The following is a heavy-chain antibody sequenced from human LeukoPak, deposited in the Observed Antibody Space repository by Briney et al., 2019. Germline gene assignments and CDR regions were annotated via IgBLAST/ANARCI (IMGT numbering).Heavy chain of an antibody. Sequence: PSETLSLTCAVYGGSFSGYYWSWIRQPPGKGLEWIGEINHSGSTNYNPSLKSRATISVDTSKNQFSLKLSSVTAADTAVYYCARVGFLEWLARPYYYMDVWGKGTTVTVSS. V-gene: IGHV4-34*01. D-gene: IGHD3-3*01. CDR1: GGSFSGYY. CDR2: INHSGST. CDR3: ARVGFLEWLARPYYYMDV. J-gene: IGHJ6*03.